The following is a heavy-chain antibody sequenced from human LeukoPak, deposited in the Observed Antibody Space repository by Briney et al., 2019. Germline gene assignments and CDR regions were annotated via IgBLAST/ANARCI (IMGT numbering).Heavy chain of an antibody. Sequence: QPGRSLRLSCAASGFTFSSYGMHGVRQAPGKGLEWVAVISYDGSNKYYTDSVKGRFTISRDNSKNTLYLQMNSLRAEDTAVYYCAKGPGYYYYYMDVWGKGTTVTVSS. V-gene: IGHV3-30*18. CDR2: ISYDGSNK. CDR3: AKGPGYYYYYMDV. J-gene: IGHJ6*03. CDR1: GFTFSSYG.